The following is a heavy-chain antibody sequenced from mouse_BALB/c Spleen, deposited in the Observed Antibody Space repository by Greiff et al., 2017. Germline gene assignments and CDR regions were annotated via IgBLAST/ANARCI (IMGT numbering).Heavy chain of an antibody. Sequence: QVQLKESGPGLVQPSQSLSITCTVSGFSLTSYGVHWVRQSPGKGLEWLGVIWSGGSTDYNAAFISRLSISKDNSKSQVFFKMNSLQANDTAIYYCARNGRLGGAMDYWGQGTSVTVSS. CDR3: ARNGRLGGAMDY. CDR1: GFSLTSYG. V-gene: IGHV2-2*02. CDR2: IWSGGST. D-gene: IGHD4-1*01. J-gene: IGHJ4*01.